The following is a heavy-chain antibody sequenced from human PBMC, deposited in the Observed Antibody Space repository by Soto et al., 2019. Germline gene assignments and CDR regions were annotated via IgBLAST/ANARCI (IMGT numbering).Heavy chain of an antibody. CDR1: GFSFGGAG. CDR3: TRDANYRDDSAYYDVFDI. Sequence: DVQLTESGGGLVNPGGSRRLSWEASGFSFGGAGWPWFGQAPGKGLGGVANIRKDGSQEHYADSVRGRFSVSRDNAKDSLYLQMNSLRLEDTAVYYCTRDANYRDDSAYYDVFDIWGQGTMVTVSS. V-gene: IGHV3-7*03. CDR2: IRKDGSQE. D-gene: IGHD3-16*01. J-gene: IGHJ3*02.